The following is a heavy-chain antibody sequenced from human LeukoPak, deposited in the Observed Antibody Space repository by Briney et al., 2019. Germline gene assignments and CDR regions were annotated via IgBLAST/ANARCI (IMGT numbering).Heavy chain of an antibody. J-gene: IGHJ3*02. CDR3: ARDLHEWELRAFDI. CDR1: GGSISSYY. CDR2: IYYSGST. D-gene: IGHD1-26*01. Sequence: PSETLSVTCTDPGGSISSYYWSWIWQPPGEGLWWMGYIYYSGSTNYNHSLKSRVTISVDTSKSQFSLKLSSVTAADTAVYYCARDLHEWELRAFDIWGQGTRVTV. V-gene: IGHV4-59*01.